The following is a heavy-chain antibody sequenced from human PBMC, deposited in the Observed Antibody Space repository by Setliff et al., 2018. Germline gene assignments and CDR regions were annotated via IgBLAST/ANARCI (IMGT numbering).Heavy chain of an antibody. Sequence: ASVKVSCKASGYSFSTYAMSWIRQAPGQGLEWMGWINTNTGNPSYAQGFTGRFVFSLDTSVSTAYLQISSLKPEDTAMYYCARASRFATIVWKGDYYMDVWGKGTMGTV. V-gene: IGHV7-4-1*02. CDR3: ARASRFATIVWKGDYYMDV. J-gene: IGHJ6*03. CDR2: INTNTGNP. D-gene: IGHD3-16*02. CDR1: GYSFSTYA.